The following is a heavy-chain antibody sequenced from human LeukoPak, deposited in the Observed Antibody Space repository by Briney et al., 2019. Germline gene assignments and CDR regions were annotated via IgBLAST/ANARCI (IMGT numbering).Heavy chain of an antibody. V-gene: IGHV4-30-4*01. CDR1: GGSISSGDYY. CDR2: IYYSGST. D-gene: IGHD2-2*01. Sequence: SGTLSLTCTVSGGSISSGDYYWRWIRQPPGKGLEWIGYIYYSGSTYYNPSLKSRVTISVDTSKNQFSLKLSSVTAADTAVYYCARAIVVVPAAIWYFDLWGRGTLVTVSS. CDR3: ARAIVVVPAAIWYFDL. J-gene: IGHJ2*01.